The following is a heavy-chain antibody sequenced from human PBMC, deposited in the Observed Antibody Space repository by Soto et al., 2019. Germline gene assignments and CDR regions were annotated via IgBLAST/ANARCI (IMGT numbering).Heavy chain of an antibody. Sequence: SENLSLTFTFSCCSINRYYLSLNRQPPGQGLERIGYIYYSGHTNYNLPPNTRVTISEDTSKIQFPLKLCSVTAADKAVYYCARAGITRVRGRSVGYYYYMDVWGKGTTVNVFS. CDR2: IYYSGHT. D-gene: IGHD3-10*01. J-gene: IGHJ6*03. V-gene: IGHV4-59*01. CDR1: CCSINRYY. CDR3: ARAGITRVRGRSVGYYYYMDV.